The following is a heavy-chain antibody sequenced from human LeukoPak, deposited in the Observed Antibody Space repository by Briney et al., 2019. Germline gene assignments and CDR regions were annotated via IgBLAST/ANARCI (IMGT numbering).Heavy chain of an antibody. V-gene: IGHV3-21*01. CDR1: GFTFSSHS. Sequence: GGSLRLSCAASGFTFSSHSMNWVRQAPGKGLEWVSSISSSSSYIYYADSVKGRFTISRDNAKNSLYLQMNSLRAEDTAVYYCAREVAGTTINWFDPWGQGTLVTVSS. D-gene: IGHD1-1*01. CDR3: AREVAGTTINWFDP. CDR2: ISSSSSYI. J-gene: IGHJ5*02.